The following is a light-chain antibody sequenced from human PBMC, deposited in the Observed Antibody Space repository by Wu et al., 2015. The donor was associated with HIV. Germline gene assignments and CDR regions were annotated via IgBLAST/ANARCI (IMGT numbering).Light chain of an antibody. CDR2: SAS. CDR3: LQDYSYPFT. V-gene: IGKV1-27*01. J-gene: IGKJ3*01. CDR1: QDISNY. Sequence: DIQMTQSPSSLSASVGDRISITCRASQDISNYLAWFQQKPGKVPRLLIYSASTLQSGVPSRFSGSGSGTDFTLTISSLQPEDVATYYCLQDYSYPFTFGPGPKWISN.